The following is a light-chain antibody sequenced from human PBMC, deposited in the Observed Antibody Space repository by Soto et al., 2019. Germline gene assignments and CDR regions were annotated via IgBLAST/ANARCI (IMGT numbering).Light chain of an antibody. V-gene: IGKV1-39*01. Sequence: DIQMTQSPSSLSASVGDRVTITCRASQTISSYLNWYQQEPGTAAKLLIYAASSLQSEVRSRFSGSGSGTDFTLTISSLQPEDFAAYYCQQSHGIPYTFGQGTKLEI. CDR2: AAS. J-gene: IGKJ2*01. CDR1: QTISSY. CDR3: QQSHGIPYT.